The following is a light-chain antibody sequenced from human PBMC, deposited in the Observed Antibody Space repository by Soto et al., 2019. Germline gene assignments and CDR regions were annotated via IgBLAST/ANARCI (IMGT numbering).Light chain of an antibody. V-gene: IGKV3-20*01. CDR3: QQYGLSPRT. CDR1: QSVSSSY. Sequence: EIVLTQSPGTLSLSPGERATLSCRASQSVSSSYLAWYQQKPGQAPRLFIYAASIRATGIPDRFSGSGSGTDFTLTISSLEPEDFAVYYSQQYGLSPRTFGRGTKVEIK. CDR2: AAS. J-gene: IGKJ1*01.